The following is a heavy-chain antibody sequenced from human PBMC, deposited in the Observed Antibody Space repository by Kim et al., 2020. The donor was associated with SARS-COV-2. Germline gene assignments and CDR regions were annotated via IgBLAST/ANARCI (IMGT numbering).Heavy chain of an antibody. CDR1: GGSFSDYS. Sequence: SETLSLTCAVYGGSFSDYSWTWIRQSPGKGLEWIGDIDHRGSANYNPSLKSRLTISVDTSKNQFSLRLTSVTAADTAMYYCARGRGGISMMVVVITAAEYYFDYWGRGSRVTVSS. V-gene: IGHV4-34*01. D-gene: IGHD3-22*01. CDR3: ARGRGGISMMVVVITAAEYYFDY. J-gene: IGHJ4*02. CDR2: IDHRGSA.